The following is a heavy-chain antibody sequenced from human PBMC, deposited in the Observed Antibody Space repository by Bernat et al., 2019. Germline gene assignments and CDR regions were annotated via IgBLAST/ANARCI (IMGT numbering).Heavy chain of an antibody. J-gene: IGHJ5*02. CDR2: ISAYNGNT. D-gene: IGHD6-6*01. CDR1: GYTFTSYG. CDR3: ARELEYSSSSRWFDP. V-gene: IGHV1-18*01. Sequence: QVQLVQSGAEVKKPGASVKVSCKASGYTFTSYGISWVRQAPGQGLEWMGWISAYNGNTNYAQKLQGRVTMATDTATSNAYMELRSLRSDDTAVYYCARELEYSSSSRWFDPWGQGTLVTVSS.